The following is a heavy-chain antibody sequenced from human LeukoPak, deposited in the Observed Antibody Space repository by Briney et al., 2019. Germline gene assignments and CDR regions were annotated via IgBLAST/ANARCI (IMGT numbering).Heavy chain of an antibody. Sequence: PGGSLRLSCAASGFTFSSYAMSWVRQAPGKGLEWVSTINNGGGSTYSADSMKGRFTISRDNSKNTLYLQMNSLRAEDTAVYYCAKDPRERRQWLAHYGMDVWGQGTTVTVSS. J-gene: IGHJ6*02. V-gene: IGHV3-23*01. CDR3: AKDPRERRQWLAHYGMDV. CDR1: GFTFSSYA. D-gene: IGHD6-19*01. CDR2: INNGGGST.